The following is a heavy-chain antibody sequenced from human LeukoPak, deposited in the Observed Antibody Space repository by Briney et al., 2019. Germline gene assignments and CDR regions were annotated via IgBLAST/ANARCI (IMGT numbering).Heavy chain of an antibody. V-gene: IGHV1-18*01. CDR3: ARGKRSAYYYYYGMDV. CDR2: ISAYNGNT. J-gene: IGHJ6*02. CDR1: GYTFTSYG. Sequence: GASVKVSCKASGYTFTSYGISWVRQAPGQGPEWMGWISAYNGNTNYAQRLQGRVTMTTDTSTSTAYMELRSLRSDDTAVYYCARGKRSAYYYYYGMDVWGQGTTVTVSS.